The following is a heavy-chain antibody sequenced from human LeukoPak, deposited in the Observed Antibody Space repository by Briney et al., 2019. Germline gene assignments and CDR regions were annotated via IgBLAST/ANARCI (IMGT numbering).Heavy chain of an antibody. CDR3: ARGGLVRGLINSLIAFDI. Sequence: PGGSLRLSCAASGFTFSSYSMNWVRQAPGKGLEWVSFISSSSSYIYYADSVKGRFTISRDNAKNSLYLQMNSLRAEDTAVYYCARGGLVRGLINSLIAFDIWDQGTMVTVSS. D-gene: IGHD3-10*01. V-gene: IGHV3-21*01. J-gene: IGHJ3*02. CDR2: ISSSSSYI. CDR1: GFTFSSYS.